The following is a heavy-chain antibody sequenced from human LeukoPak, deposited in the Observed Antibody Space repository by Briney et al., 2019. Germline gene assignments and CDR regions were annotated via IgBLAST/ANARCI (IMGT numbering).Heavy chain of an antibody. CDR1: GGSISSGGYS. CDR2: IYHSGST. CDR3: ASSLDYGDFATGAFDY. J-gene: IGHJ4*02. D-gene: IGHD4-17*01. Sequence: PSQTLSLTCAVSGGSISSGGYSWSWIRQPPGKGLEWIGYIYHSGSTNYNPSLKSRVTISVDKSKNQFSLKLSSVTAADTAVYYCASSLDYGDFATGAFDYWGQGTLVTVSS. V-gene: IGHV4-30-2*01.